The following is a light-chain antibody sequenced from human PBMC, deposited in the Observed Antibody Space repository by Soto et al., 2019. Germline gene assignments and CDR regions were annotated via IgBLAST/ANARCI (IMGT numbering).Light chain of an antibody. J-gene: IGKJ1*01. CDR3: QQYDKWPRT. CDR2: AAS. CDR1: QAVSTW. V-gene: IGKV1-12*01. Sequence: DIQMTQSPSFVSASVGDRVTITCRASQAVSTWLAWYQQKPGDAPKLLIYAASTLQSGVPSRFSGSGSGTDFTLTIRSLQPEDFAVYYCQQYDKWPRTFGQGTKVDIK.